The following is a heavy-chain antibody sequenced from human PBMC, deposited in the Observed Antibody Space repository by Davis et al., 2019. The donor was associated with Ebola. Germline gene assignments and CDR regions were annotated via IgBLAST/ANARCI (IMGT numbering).Heavy chain of an antibody. Sequence: GGSLRPPCAAPGFTFTNYAMHWVRQAPGKGLEWVAFISYDGSNKDCADSVKGRFTISRDNSKNTVDLQMNSLRAEDTAVYYCARLDEDDYLTGPDYWGQGTLVTVSS. V-gene: IGHV3-30-3*01. CDR1: GFTFTNYA. CDR3: ARLDEDDYLTGPDY. J-gene: IGHJ4*02. CDR2: ISYDGSNK. D-gene: IGHD3-9*01.